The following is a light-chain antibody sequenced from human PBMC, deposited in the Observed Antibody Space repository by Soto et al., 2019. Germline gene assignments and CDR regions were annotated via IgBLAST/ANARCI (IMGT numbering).Light chain of an antibody. CDR1: SSDVGTYNY. Sequence: QSVLTQPASVSGSPGQSITISCTGTSSDVGTYNYVSWYQHHPGKAPKLIIYEVSNRPSGVSNRFSGSKSGSTASLTISGLQAEDEADYYCSSYTSSSTSYVFGTGTKVTVL. CDR3: SSYTSSSTSYV. J-gene: IGLJ1*01. CDR2: EVS. V-gene: IGLV2-14*01.